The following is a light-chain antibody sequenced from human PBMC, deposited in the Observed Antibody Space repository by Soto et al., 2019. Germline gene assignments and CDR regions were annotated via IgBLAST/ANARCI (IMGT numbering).Light chain of an antibody. CDR1: QSVSSNH. CDR3: QDASTLPWT. V-gene: IGKV3-20*01. Sequence: EIVLTQSPGSLSLSPRERATLSCRASQSVSSNHLAWYQQKPGQAPRLIIYGASRRATGIPDRFSGSGSGTEFTLTISRLEPEDCAVYYCQDASTLPWTFGQGTKVDIK. CDR2: GAS. J-gene: IGKJ1*01.